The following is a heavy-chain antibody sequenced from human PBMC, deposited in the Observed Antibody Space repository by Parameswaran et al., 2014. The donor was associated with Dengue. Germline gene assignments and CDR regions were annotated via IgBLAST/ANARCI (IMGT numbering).Heavy chain of an antibody. J-gene: IGHJ6*03. Sequence: WVRQAPGQGLEWMGRIIPILGIANYAQKFQGRVTITADKSTSTAYMELSSLRSEDTAVYYCARDEGKRPNYDYMDVWGKGTTVTVSS. CDR2: IIPILGIA. D-gene: IGHD5-24*01. V-gene: IGHV1-69*04. CDR3: ARDEGKRPNYDYMDV.